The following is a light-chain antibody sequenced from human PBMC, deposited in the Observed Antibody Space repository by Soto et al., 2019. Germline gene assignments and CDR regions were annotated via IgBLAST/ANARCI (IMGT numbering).Light chain of an antibody. J-gene: IGLJ3*02. Sequence: QSALTQPASVSGSPGQSITISCTGTSSDIGAYNHVSWYQQYPGKAPTLMIYEVTNRPSGVSSRFPGSKSGNTASLTISGLQAEDEGDYYCSSYTTSDTWVFGGGTKVTVL. V-gene: IGLV2-14*01. CDR3: SSYTTSDTWV. CDR2: EVT. CDR1: SSDIGAYNH.